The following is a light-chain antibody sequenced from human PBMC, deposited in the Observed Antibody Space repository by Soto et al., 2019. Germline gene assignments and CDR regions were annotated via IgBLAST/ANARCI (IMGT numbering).Light chain of an antibody. CDR1: QSVSSNY. CDR3: QQYGSSLT. Sequence: ESVLTQSPGTLSVSPGERATLSCRASQSVSSNYLTWYQQKPGQAPRLLIYSTSTRATGIPDRFSGSGSGTDFTLTISRLEPEDSAVYYCQQYGSSLTLGGGTKVEIK. V-gene: IGKV3-20*01. CDR2: STS. J-gene: IGKJ4*01.